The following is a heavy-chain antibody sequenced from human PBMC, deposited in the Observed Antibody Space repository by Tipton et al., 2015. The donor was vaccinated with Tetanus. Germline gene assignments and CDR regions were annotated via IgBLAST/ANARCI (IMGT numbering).Heavy chain of an antibody. J-gene: IGHJ4*02. CDR2: IYPGDSDT. D-gene: IGHD2-8*01. Sequence: QLVQSGGEVKKPGESLKISCKDSGYIFNNYWIGWVRQKPGKGLEWMGIIYPGDSDTRYSPSFQGQVTISVDKSINTAYLQWSSLKASDTSMFYCARAHCTDGVCNFDFWGQGALVTVAS. CDR3: ARAHCTDGVCNFDF. CDR1: GYIFNNYW. V-gene: IGHV5-51*01.